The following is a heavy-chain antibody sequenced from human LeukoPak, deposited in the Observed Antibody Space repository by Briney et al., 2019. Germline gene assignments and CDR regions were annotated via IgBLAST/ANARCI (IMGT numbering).Heavy chain of an antibody. J-gene: IGHJ4*02. CDR3: AKDQSYYYDTSGIFDY. CDR1: GFSFSSYG. V-gene: IGHV3-30*18. D-gene: IGHD3-22*01. CDR2: ISYDGSNK. Sequence: GGSLRLSCAASGFSFSSYGMHWVRQAPGKGLEWVAVISYDGSNKHYANSVKGRFTISRDNSKNTLYLEMNSLRAEDTAVYYCAKDQSYYYDTSGIFDYWGQGTLVSVSS.